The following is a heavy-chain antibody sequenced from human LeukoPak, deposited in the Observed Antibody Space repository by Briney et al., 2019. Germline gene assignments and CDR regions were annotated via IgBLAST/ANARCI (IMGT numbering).Heavy chain of an antibody. J-gene: IGHJ4*02. CDR2: FHNSGTS. D-gene: IGHD3-16*01. CDR3: TRGAGWLIDY. CDR1: GGSISSYY. Sequence: TSSETLSLTCTVSGGSISSYYWSWIRQPPGRGLEWIGYFHNSGTSTYNPSLKSRVTISADTSKNQFSLKLNSLTTADTAVYYCTRGAGWLIDYWGQGILVTVSS. V-gene: IGHV4-59*01.